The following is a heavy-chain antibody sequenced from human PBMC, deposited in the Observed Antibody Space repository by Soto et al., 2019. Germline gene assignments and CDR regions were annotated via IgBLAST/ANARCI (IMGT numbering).Heavy chain of an antibody. CDR1: GFTFSSYG. CDR2: IWYDGSNK. J-gene: IGHJ4*02. V-gene: IGHV3-33*01. D-gene: IGHD3-22*01. Sequence: GVSLRLSCAASGFTFSSYGMHWFRQAPGKGLEWVAVIWYDGSNKYYADSVKGRFTISRDNSKNTLYLQMNSLRAEDTAVYYCARDLYYYDSSGNFDYWGQGTLVTVSS. CDR3: ARDLYYYDSSGNFDY.